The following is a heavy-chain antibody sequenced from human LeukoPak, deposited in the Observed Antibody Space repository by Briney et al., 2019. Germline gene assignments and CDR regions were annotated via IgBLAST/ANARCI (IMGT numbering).Heavy chain of an antibody. CDR2: INSDGKIT. CDR3: ARDSGHEAFDI. V-gene: IGHV3-74*01. CDR1: GFTLTTYW. J-gene: IGHJ3*02. Sequence: GGSLRLSCAASGFTLTTYWMHWVRQAPGKGLVWVSRINSDGKITTYADSAKGRLTISGDYAKNTLYLQMNSLRAEDTAVYYCARDSGHEAFDIWGQGTTVTVSS.